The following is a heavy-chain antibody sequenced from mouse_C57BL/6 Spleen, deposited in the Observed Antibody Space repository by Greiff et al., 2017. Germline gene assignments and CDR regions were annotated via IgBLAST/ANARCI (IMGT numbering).Heavy chain of an antibody. Sequence: QVHVKQSGPELVKPGASVKISCKASGYTFSSSWMNWVKQRPGKGLEWIGQIYPGDGATNYNEKFKGKATLTADKSSSTAYLQLSSLTSEASAVYDGARGNYGNNGGYAMDYWGQGTSVTVSS. CDR3: ARGNYGNNGGYAMDY. D-gene: IGHD2-1*01. V-gene: IGHV1-82*01. J-gene: IGHJ4*01. CDR2: IYPGDGAT. CDR1: GYTFSSSW.